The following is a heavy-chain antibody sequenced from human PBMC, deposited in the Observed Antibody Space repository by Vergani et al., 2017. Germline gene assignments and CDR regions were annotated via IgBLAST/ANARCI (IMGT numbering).Heavy chain of an antibody. D-gene: IGHD4-17*01. CDR3: ARGGVTSY. CDR1: GGSISSYY. J-gene: IGHJ4*02. CDR2: IYYSGST. Sequence: QVQLQESGPGLVKPSETLSLTCTVSGGSISSYYWSWIRQPPGKGLEWIGYIYYSGSTYYNPSLKSRVTISVDTSKNQFSLKLSSVTAADTAVYYCARGGVTSYWGQGTLVTVSS. V-gene: IGHV4-59*12.